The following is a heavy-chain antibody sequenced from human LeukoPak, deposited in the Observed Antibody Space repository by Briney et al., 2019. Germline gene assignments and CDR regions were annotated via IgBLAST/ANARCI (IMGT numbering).Heavy chain of an antibody. CDR2: IYTSGST. J-gene: IGHJ4*02. D-gene: IGHD6-19*01. CDR1: GGSISSGSYY. Sequence: NPSETLSLTCTVSGGSISSGSYYWSWIRQPAGKGLEWIGRIYTSGSTNYNPSLKSRVTISVDTSKNQFSLKLSSVTAADTAVYYCVRETLAVSIDYWGQGTLVTVSS. V-gene: IGHV4-61*02. CDR3: VRETLAVSIDY.